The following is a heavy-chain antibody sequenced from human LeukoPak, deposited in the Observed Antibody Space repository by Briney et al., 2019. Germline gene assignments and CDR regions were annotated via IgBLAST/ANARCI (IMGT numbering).Heavy chain of an antibody. CDR1: GFTFTSSA. CDR2: IVVGSGNT. V-gene: IGHV1-58*02. CDR3: AADSTYYSSATYWFDAFDI. Sequence: GASVKVSCKASGFTFTSSAMQWVRQARGQRLEWIGWIVVGSGNTNYAQKFQERVTITRDMSTSTAYVELSSLRSEDTAVYYCAADSTYYSSATYWFDAFDIWGQGTMVTVSS. J-gene: IGHJ3*02. D-gene: IGHD3-22*01.